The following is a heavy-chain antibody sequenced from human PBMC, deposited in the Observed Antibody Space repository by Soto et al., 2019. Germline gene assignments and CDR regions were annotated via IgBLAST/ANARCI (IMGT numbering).Heavy chain of an antibody. V-gene: IGHV3-49*03. CDR2: IRSKAYGGTT. D-gene: IGHD2-15*01. CDR1: GFTFGDYA. J-gene: IGHJ4*02. CDR3: TRDQGGYCSGGSCLPTQY. Sequence: GGSLRLSCTASGFTFGDYAMSWFRQAPGKGLEWVGFIRSKAYGGTTEYAASVKGRFTISRDDSKSIAYLQMNSLKTEDTAVYYCTRDQGGYCSGGSCLPTQYWGKGTLVTVSS.